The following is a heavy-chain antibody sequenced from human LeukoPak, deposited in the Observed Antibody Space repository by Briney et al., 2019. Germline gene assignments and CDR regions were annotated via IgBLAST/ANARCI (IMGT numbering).Heavy chain of an antibody. CDR1: GGSISSSSYY. D-gene: IGHD6-13*01. V-gene: IGHV4-39*07. J-gene: IGHJ5*02. CDR2: IYYSGST. CDR3: ARVLGGSSSWYWYWFDP. Sequence: PSETLSLTCTVSGGSISSSSYYWGWIRQPPGKGLEWIGSIYYSGSTYYNPSLKSRVTISVDTSKNQFSLKLSSVTAADTAVYYCARVLGGSSSWYWYWFDPWGQGTLVTVSS.